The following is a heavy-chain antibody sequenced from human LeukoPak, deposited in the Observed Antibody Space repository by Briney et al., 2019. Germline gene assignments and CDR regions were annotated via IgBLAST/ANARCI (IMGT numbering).Heavy chain of an antibody. CDR2: TYWDDDE. J-gene: IGHJ4*02. V-gene: IGHV2-5*02. Sequence: SGPTLVNPTQTLTLTCTFSGFSLSTSGVGVAWIRQPPGKALEWLAVTYWDDDERYSPSLKNRLTITKDTSKNQVVLTMTNMDPVDTATYYCAHSLGGGNSRYFDYWGQGTLVTVSS. D-gene: IGHD4-23*01. CDR3: AHSLGGGNSRYFDY. CDR1: GFSLSTSGVG.